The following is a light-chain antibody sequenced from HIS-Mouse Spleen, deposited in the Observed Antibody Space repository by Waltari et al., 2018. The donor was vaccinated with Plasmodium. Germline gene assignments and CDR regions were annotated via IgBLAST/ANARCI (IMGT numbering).Light chain of an antibody. V-gene: IGKV3-20*01. CDR1: QSVSSSY. Sequence: EIVLTQSPGTLSLSPGERATLSCRASQSVSSSYLAWYQQKPGQAPRLLIYGASSRATGSPDRFSGSGSGTDFTLIISRLEPEDFAVYDCQQYGSSPPLTFGGGTKVEIK. CDR2: GAS. CDR3: QQYGSSPPLT. J-gene: IGKJ4*01.